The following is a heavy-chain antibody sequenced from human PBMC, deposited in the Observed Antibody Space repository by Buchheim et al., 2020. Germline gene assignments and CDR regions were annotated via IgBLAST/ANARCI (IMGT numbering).Heavy chain of an antibody. CDR1: GGPFSGNY. CDR2: IDHSGSI. V-gene: IGHV4-34*01. CDR3: ARGPRICSSVRCDVPYYSYDGLDV. J-gene: IGHJ6*02. Sequence: QVQLQQWGARLLKPSETLSLTCDVSGGPFSGNYWTWIRPTPGKGLEWIGDIDHSGSINYSPSLKSRVFMSADRSKSQVALILSSVTAADTAVYYCARGPRICSSVRCDVPYYSYDGLDVWGQGTT. D-gene: IGHD2-2*01.